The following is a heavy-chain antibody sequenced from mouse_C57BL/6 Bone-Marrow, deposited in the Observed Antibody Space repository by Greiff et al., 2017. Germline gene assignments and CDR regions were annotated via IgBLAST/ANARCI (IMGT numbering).Heavy chain of an antibody. CDR3: ARENDYGSSSCYVDY. V-gene: IGHV1-81*01. Sequence: VQLQQSGAELARPAASVSLSCTASGYTFTSYGLSLVKQRTGQGIVWIVEILPRSGNTYYNETVKSQVSLTADKSSSKAYMELRSLTSEDSAVYYCARENDYGSSSCYVDYCGQGTTLTVTS. CDR1: GYTFTSYG. D-gene: IGHD1-1*01. J-gene: IGHJ2*01. CDR2: ILPRSGNT.